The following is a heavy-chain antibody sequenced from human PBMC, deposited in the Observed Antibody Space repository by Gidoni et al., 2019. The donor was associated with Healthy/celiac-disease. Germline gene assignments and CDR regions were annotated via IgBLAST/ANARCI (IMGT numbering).Heavy chain of an antibody. V-gene: IGHV3-30*18. CDR1: GFPLSSYG. CDR3: AKDSHIAAAGDFDY. J-gene: IGHJ4*02. D-gene: IGHD6-13*01. CDR2: ISYDGSNK. Sequence: QVQLVESGGGVVQPGRSLGLSCAAAGFPLSSYGMHWVRQAPGKGLEWVAVISYDGSNKYYADSVKGRFTISRDNSKNTLYLQMNSLRAEDTAVYYCAKDSHIAAAGDFDYWGQGTLVTVSS.